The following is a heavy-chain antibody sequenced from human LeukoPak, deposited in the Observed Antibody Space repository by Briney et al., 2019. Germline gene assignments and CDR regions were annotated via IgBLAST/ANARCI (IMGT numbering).Heavy chain of an antibody. J-gene: IGHJ4*02. CDR1: GFTFSSYA. CDR2: INQDGSKK. Sequence: PGGSPRLSCAASGFTFSSYAMSWVRQAPGKGLEWVANINQDGSKKRYADSMKGRFTISRDNAKESLYLQLNSLRAEDTAVYYCAKWGPYCVGDYCPALDSWGPGTLVTVSS. CDR3: AKWGPYCVGDYCPALDS. V-gene: IGHV3-7*01. D-gene: IGHD2-21*02.